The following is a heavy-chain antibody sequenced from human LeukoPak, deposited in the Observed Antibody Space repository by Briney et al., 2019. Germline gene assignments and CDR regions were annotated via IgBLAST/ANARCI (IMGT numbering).Heavy chain of an antibody. V-gene: IGHV4-34*01. CDR3: ARVYGYGDYDYFDY. D-gene: IGHD4-17*01. CDR1: GGSFSGYY. Sequence: SEPLSLTCAVYGGSFSGYYWSWIRQPPGKGLEWIGEINHSGSTNYNPSLKSRVTISVDTSKNQFSLKLSSVTAADTAVYYCARVYGYGDYDYFDYWGQGTLVTVSS. CDR2: INHSGST. J-gene: IGHJ4*02.